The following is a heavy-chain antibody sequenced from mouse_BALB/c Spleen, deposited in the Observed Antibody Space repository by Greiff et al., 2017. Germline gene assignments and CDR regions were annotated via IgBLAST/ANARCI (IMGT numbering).Heavy chain of an antibody. CDR2: IRNKANGYTT. CDR3: AREGFITTVAMDY. D-gene: IGHD1-2*01. J-gene: IGHJ4*01. CDR1: GFTFTDYY. Sequence: EVKVVESGGGLVQPGGSLRLSCATSGFTFTDYYMSWVRQPPGKALEWLGFIRNKANGYTTEYSASVKGRFTISRDNSQSILYLQMNTLRAEDSATYYCAREGFITTVAMDYWGQGTSVTVSS. V-gene: IGHV7-3*02.